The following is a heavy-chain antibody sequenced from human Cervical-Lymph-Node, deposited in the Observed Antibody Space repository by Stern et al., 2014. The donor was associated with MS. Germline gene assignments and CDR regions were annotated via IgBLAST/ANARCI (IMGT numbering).Heavy chain of an antibody. Sequence: VQLLESGAEVKKPGASVRVSCKASGGSFKSYAFNWLRQAPGQGLEWMGDIVPMFAKANYAQKFKGRVTVTADEATNTVYMELSFLTSEDTAVYYCARERSIHYPAFAPWGQGTLVTVSS. D-gene: IGHD3-10*01. J-gene: IGHJ5*02. CDR2: IVPMFAKA. CDR1: GGSFKSYA. V-gene: IGHV1-69*01. CDR3: ARERSIHYPAFAP.